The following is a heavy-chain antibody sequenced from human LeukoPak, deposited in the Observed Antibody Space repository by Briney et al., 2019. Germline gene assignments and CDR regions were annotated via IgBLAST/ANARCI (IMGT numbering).Heavy chain of an antibody. D-gene: IGHD6-13*01. CDR3: ARVTAAGTWAFDI. Sequence: ASVKVSCKASGDTFTINDINWVRQATGQGLEWMGWMNPKRGKTGYAQKFQGRVTMTRNTSISTSYMELTNLRSEDTAVYYCARVTAAGTWAFDIWGQGKTVTVSS. CDR2: MNPKRGKT. CDR1: GDTFTIND. J-gene: IGHJ3*02. V-gene: IGHV1-8*01.